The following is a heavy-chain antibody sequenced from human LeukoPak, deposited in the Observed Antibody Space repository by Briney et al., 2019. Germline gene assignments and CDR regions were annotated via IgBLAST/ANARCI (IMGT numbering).Heavy chain of an antibody. J-gene: IGHJ3*02. CDR1: GGTFSSYA. Sequence: GASVKVSCKASGGTFSSYAISWVRQAPGQGLEWMGGIIPIFGTANYAQKFQGRVTITTDESTSTAYMELSSLRSEDTAVYYCARDTTGYCSSRAPCAFDIWGQGAMVTVSS. V-gene: IGHV1-69*05. CDR2: IIPIFGTA. CDR3: ARDTTGYCSSRAPCAFDI. D-gene: IGHD2-2*01.